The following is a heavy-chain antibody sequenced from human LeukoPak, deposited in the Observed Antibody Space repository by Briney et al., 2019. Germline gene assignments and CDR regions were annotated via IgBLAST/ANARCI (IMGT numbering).Heavy chain of an antibody. CDR2: ISYDGSNK. V-gene: IGHV3-30-3*01. CDR1: GFTFSSYA. J-gene: IGHJ4*02. D-gene: IGHD3-22*01. CDR3: ASISSESAEDFDY. Sequence: GGSLRLSCAASGFTFSSYAMHWVRQAPGKGLEWVAVISYDGSNKYYADSVKGRFTISRDNSKNTLYLQMNSLRSEDTAVYYCASISSESAEDFDYWGQGTLVTVSS.